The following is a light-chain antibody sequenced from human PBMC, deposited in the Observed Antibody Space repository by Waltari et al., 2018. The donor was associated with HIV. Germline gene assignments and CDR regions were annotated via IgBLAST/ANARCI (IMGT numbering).Light chain of an antibody. J-gene: IGKJ1*01. CDR2: GAS. V-gene: IGKV3-20*01. CDR3: HQYGSSPWT. CDR1: QSVTSNS. Sequence: EIVLTQSPGTLSLSPGERATLSCRASQSVTSNSLAWFQQKPGQAPSLLIYGASSRATGTPDRFSAGGSGTDFTLTISGLEPEDSAVYFCHQYGSSPWTFGQGAKVEIK.